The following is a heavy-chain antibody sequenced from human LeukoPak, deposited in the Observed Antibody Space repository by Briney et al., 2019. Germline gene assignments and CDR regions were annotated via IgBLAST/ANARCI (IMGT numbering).Heavy chain of an antibody. CDR2: IYPDDSDT. J-gene: IGHJ4*02. D-gene: IGHD3-10*01. CDR1: GYKFNAYW. V-gene: IGHV5-51*01. Sequence: SGESLKISCKGSGYKFNAYWIAWVRQMPGKGLEWMGIIYPDDSDTRYSPSFQGQVTISADKSVSIAYLQWSSLKASDTAMYYCARLRWPRGGRSSFDYWGQGALVTVSS. CDR3: ARLRWPRGGRSSFDY.